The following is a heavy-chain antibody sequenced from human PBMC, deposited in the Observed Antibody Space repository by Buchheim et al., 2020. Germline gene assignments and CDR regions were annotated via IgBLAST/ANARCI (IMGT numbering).Heavy chain of an antibody. V-gene: IGHV3-30-3*01. D-gene: IGHD2-15*01. Sequence: QLQLVESGGGVVQPGRSLRLSCAASGFTFSSYAMHWVRQAPGKGLEWVAVISYDGSNKYYADSVKGRFTISRDNSKNKLYLQMNSLRAEDTAVYYCARDNCSGGSCYSFCDYWSQGTL. CDR3: ARDNCSGGSCYSFCDY. CDR2: ISYDGSNK. CDR1: GFTFSSYA. J-gene: IGHJ4*02.